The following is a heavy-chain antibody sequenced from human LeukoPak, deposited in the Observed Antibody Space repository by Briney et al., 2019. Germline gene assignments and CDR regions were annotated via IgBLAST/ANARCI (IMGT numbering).Heavy chain of an antibody. J-gene: IGHJ4*02. CDR2: MNPNSGNT. V-gene: IGHV1-8*01. Sequence: ASVKVSCKASGYTFTSYDINWVRQATGQGLEWMGWMNPNSGNTGYAQKFQGGVTMTRNTSISTAYMELSSLRSEDTAVYYCARAPREQWLVLPPYYFDYWGQGTLVTASS. CDR1: GYTFTSYD. D-gene: IGHD6-19*01. CDR3: ARAPREQWLVLPPYYFDY.